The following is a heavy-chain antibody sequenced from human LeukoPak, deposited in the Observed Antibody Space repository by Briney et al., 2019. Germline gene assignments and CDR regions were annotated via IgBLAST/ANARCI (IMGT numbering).Heavy chain of an antibody. CDR1: GGSFSGSY. Sequence: SETLSLTCAVYGGSFSGSYWCWIRQPPGKGLEWIGEINHSGSTNYNPSLTSRVTISVDTSKNQSSLKLSSVTAADTAVYYCARERGYSYGFDPWGQGTLVTVSS. CDR3: ARERGYSYGFDP. CDR2: INHSGST. V-gene: IGHV4-34*01. J-gene: IGHJ5*02. D-gene: IGHD5-18*01.